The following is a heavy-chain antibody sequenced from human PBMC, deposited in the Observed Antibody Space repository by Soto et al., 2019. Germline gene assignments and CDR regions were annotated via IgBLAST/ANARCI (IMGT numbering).Heavy chain of an antibody. CDR3: AKVGIYDSSGYYINYYFDY. CDR1: GFTFSSYG. J-gene: IGHJ4*02. CDR2: ISYDGSNK. Sequence: QVQLVESGGGVVQPGRSLRLSCAASGFTFSSYGMLWVRQAPGKGLEWVAVISYDGSNKYYADSVKGRFTISRDNSKNTLYLQMNSLRAEDTAVYYCAKVGIYDSSGYYINYYFDYWGQGTLVTVSS. V-gene: IGHV3-30*18. D-gene: IGHD3-22*01.